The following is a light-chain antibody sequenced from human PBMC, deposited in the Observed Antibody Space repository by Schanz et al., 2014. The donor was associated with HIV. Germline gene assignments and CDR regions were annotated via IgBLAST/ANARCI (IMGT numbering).Light chain of an antibody. J-gene: IGLJ2*01. CDR2: GDN. CDR3: CSYAGTSTFVV. V-gene: IGLV1-40*01. Sequence: QSVLTQPPSLSGAPGQWVTVSCSGGSSNIGAGFDVHWYQQLPGTAPKLLIYGDNSRPSGVPDRFSGSKSGTSASLAITGLQAEDEADYYCCSYAGTSTFVVFGGGTKLTVL. CDR1: SSNIGAGFD.